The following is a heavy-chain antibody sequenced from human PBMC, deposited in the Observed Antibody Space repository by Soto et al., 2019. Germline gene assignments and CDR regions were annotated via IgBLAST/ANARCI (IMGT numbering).Heavy chain of an antibody. Sequence: SETLSLTCTVSGGSISSYYWSWIRQPPGKGLEWIGYIYYSGSTNYNPSLKSRVTISVDTSKNQFSLKLSSVTAADTAVYYCARAQSPEMATAYFDYWGQGTLVTVSS. V-gene: IGHV4-59*01. D-gene: IGHD5-18*01. J-gene: IGHJ4*02. CDR3: ARAQSPEMATAYFDY. CDR1: GGSISSYY. CDR2: IYYSGST.